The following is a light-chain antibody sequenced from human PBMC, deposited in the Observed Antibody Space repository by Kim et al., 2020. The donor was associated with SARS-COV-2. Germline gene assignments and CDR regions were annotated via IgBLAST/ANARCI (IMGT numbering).Light chain of an antibody. J-gene: IGKJ4*01. CDR3: QHSVT. Sequence: ATLSVSTGEGVTLSCRTSQSVGTSLAWYQQKPGQAPRLLIYGAYSRAAGAPARFSGRGSGTQFTLTISSLQSDDFAVYYCQHSVTFGGGTKVDIK. CDR2: GAY. CDR1: QSVGTS. V-gene: IGKV3-15*01.